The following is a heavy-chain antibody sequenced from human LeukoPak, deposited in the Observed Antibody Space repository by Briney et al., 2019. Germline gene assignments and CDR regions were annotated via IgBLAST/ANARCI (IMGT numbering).Heavy chain of an antibody. J-gene: IGHJ4*02. Sequence: GGSLRLYCAASGFTFSDYYMSWIRQAPGKGLEWVSYISSSGSTIYYADSVKGRFTISRDNAKNSLYLQMNSLRAEDTAVYYCAREVPNSSEPFDYWGQGTLVTVSS. V-gene: IGHV3-11*04. CDR2: ISSSGSTI. CDR1: GFTFSDYY. CDR3: AREVPNSSEPFDY. D-gene: IGHD2/OR15-2a*01.